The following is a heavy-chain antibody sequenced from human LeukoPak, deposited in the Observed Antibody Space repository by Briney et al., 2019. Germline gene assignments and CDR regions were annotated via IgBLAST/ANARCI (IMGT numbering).Heavy chain of an antibody. CDR2: IYYSGST. V-gene: IGHV4-59*01. CDR1: GGSISGYY. CDR3: ARGCSAGTPHDWFDP. Sequence: SETLSLTCTVSGGSISGYYWSWIRQPPGKGLEWIGYIYYSGSTNYNPSLKSRVTISVDTSKNQFSLKLSSVTAADTAVYYCARGCSAGTPHDWFDPWGQGTLVTVSS. D-gene: IGHD6-13*01. J-gene: IGHJ5*02.